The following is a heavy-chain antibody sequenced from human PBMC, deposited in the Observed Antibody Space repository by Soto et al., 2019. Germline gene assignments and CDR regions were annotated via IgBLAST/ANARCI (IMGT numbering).Heavy chain of an antibody. Sequence: PGESLKISCKGSGYSFTSYWMGWVRQMPGKGLEWMGIIYPGDSDTRYSPSFQGQVTISADKSISTAYLQWSSLKASDTAMYYCATHRYGSGSYYNPYYYGMDVWGQGTTVTVPS. CDR1: GYSFTSYW. CDR2: IYPGDSDT. V-gene: IGHV5-51*01. J-gene: IGHJ6*02. CDR3: ATHRYGSGSYYNPYYYGMDV. D-gene: IGHD3-10*01.